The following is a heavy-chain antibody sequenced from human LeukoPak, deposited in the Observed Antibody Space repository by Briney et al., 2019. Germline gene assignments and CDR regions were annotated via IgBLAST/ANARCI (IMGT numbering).Heavy chain of an antibody. CDR2: IHNYETTE. CDR1: GFTFSSYG. CDR3: AKDDPTGRYL. Sequence: GGSLRLSCAASGFTFSSYGMHWVRQAPGKGLEWVTFIHNYETTEYYADSVKGRFTISRDNSKNTVYLQMNSLRVEDAAVYYCAKDDPTGRYLWGQGTLVTVSS. D-gene: IGHD1-26*01. V-gene: IGHV3-30*02. J-gene: IGHJ4*02.